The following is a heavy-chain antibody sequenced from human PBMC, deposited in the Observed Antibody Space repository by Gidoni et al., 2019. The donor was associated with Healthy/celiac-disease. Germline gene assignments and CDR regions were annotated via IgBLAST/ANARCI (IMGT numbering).Heavy chain of an antibody. V-gene: IGHV3-48*01. Sequence: EVQLVESGGGLVQTGGSLRLSCAASGFTFSSYSMNWVRQAPGKGLEWVSYISSSSSTIYYADSVKGRFTISRDNAKNSLYLQMNSLRAEDTAVYYCARSRENLTWELVAFDYWGQGTLVTVSS. CDR2: ISSSSSTI. J-gene: IGHJ4*02. CDR3: ARSRENLTWELVAFDY. CDR1: GFTFSSYS. D-gene: IGHD1-26*01.